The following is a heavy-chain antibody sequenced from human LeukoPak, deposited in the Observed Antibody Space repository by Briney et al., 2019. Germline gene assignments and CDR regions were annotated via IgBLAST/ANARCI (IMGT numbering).Heavy chain of an antibody. CDR2: ISSSSSYI. D-gene: IGHD3-3*01. J-gene: IGHJ4*02. CDR1: GFTFSSYS. V-gene: IGHV3-21*01. Sequence: NPGGSLRHSCAASGFTFSSYSMNWVRQAPGKGLEWVSSISSSSSYIYYADSVKGRFTISRDNAKNSLYLQMNSLRAEDTAVYYCAREGNTIFGVVSPFDYWGQGTLVTVSS. CDR3: AREGNTIFGVVSPFDY.